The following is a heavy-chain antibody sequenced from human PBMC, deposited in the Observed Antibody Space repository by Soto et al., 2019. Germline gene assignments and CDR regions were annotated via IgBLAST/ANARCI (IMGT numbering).Heavy chain of an antibody. CDR3: ARVLFSDPCDF. V-gene: IGHV1-18*01. CDR2: FNPANRNT. CDR1: GYTFTNYG. D-gene: IGHD1-26*01. Sequence: QVQLVQSGAEVKRPGPSVKVSCKDSGYTFTNYGINWARQAPGQGLEWVGWFNPANRNTNYAQQFQDRVSMTTDTSTNTAYMELRCLRSDDTVVYFCARVLFSDPCDFWGEGALVSVSS. J-gene: IGHJ4*02.